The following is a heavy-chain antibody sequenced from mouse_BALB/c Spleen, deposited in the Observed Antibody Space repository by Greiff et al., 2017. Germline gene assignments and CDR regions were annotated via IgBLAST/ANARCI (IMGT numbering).Heavy chain of an antibody. CDR3: ARTTTAGMDY. V-gene: IGHV5-17*02. CDR2: ISSGSSTI. CDR1: GFTFSSFG. J-gene: IGHJ4*01. Sequence: EVKLEESGGGLVQPGGSRKLSCAASGFTFSSFGMHWVRQAPEKGLEWVAYISSGSSTIYYADTVKGRFTISRDNPKNTLFLQMTSLRSEDTAMYYCARTTTAGMDYWGQGTSVTVSS. D-gene: IGHD1-2*01.